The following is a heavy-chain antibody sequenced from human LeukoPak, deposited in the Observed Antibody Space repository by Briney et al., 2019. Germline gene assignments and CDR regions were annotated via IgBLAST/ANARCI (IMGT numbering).Heavy chain of an antibody. Sequence: GGSLRLSCAASGFTVSSYYMSWVRQAPGKGLEWVSVIYSVGSTYYADSVKGRFTISRDNSKNTVYLQMNSLRAEDTAVYYCAKSASDGGATFDYFDYWGQGTLVTVSS. J-gene: IGHJ4*02. CDR1: GFTVSSYY. D-gene: IGHD1-26*01. CDR2: IYSVGST. CDR3: AKSASDGGATFDYFDY. V-gene: IGHV3-66*01.